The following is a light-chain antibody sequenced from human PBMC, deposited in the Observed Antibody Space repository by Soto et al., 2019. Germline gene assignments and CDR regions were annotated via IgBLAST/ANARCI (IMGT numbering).Light chain of an antibody. CDR1: QTVSSNY. Sequence: VLTQSPGTLSLSPGERATLSFRSSQTVSSNYLAWCQQRPGQAPRLLIYGASTRAAGIPDRFSGSGSGTDFTLTISRLEPEDFVIYYCQQYGSSPWTFGQGTKVDIK. CDR3: QQYGSSPWT. J-gene: IGKJ1*01. CDR2: GAS. V-gene: IGKV3-20*01.